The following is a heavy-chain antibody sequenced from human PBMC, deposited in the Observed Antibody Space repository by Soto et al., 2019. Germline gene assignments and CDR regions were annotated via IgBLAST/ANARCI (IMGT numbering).Heavy chain of an antibody. J-gene: IGHJ4*02. D-gene: IGHD1-1*01. V-gene: IGHV3-48*01. CDR2: ISSSSTTI. CDR1: GFTFSNFG. CDR3: ATSFITTIGTTA. Sequence: EVQLVESGGGLVQPGGSLRLSCAASGFTFSNFGINWVRQAPGKGLEWVSHISSSSTTIYYAESVKGRFTISRDNAKNSLYLQISSLRGEDTAVYYCATSFITTIGTTAWGQGTLVPVS.